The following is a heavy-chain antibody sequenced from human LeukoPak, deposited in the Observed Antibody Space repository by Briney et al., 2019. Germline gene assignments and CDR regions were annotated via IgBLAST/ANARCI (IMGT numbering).Heavy chain of an antibody. CDR1: GGSVSGCC. Sequence: SETLSLTCTVSGGSVSGCCWNWVRHPPGKGLELVAYISHSGNSNYNPSLTGRVTISKAKSKNQFSLRLNSVPAAATAVYNCARGAGWYEYWGQGTLVTVSS. V-gene: IGHV4-59*02. CDR2: ISHSGNS. J-gene: IGHJ4*02. CDR3: ARGAGWYEY. D-gene: IGHD6-19*01.